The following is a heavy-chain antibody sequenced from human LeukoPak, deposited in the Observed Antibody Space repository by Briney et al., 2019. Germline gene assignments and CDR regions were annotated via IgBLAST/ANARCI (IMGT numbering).Heavy chain of an antibody. CDR2: ISGNDANT. CDR3: ARVGTDCSGGSCY. V-gene: IGHV1-18*01. Sequence: ASVRVSCKASGYRFTSYGITWVRQAPGQGLEWMGWISGNDANTNYAQKLQGRVTMTTDTSTSTAYMGLRSLRSDDTAIYYCARVGTDCSGGSCYWGQGTLVIASS. D-gene: IGHD2-15*01. CDR1: GYRFTSYG. J-gene: IGHJ4*02.